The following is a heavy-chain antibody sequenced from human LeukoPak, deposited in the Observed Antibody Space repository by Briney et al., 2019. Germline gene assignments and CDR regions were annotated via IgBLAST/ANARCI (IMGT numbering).Heavy chain of an antibody. V-gene: IGHV3-30*18. CDR2: ISYDGSNK. D-gene: IGHD2-15*01. CDR3: AKRGGCSGGSCYNWFDP. J-gene: IGHJ5*02. CDR1: GFTFSSYG. Sequence: AGGSLRLSCAASGFTFSSYGMHWVRQAPGKGLEWVAVISYDGSNKYYADSVKGRFTISRDNSKNTLYLQMNSLRAEDTAVYYCAKRGGCSGGSCYNWFDPWGQGTLVTVSS.